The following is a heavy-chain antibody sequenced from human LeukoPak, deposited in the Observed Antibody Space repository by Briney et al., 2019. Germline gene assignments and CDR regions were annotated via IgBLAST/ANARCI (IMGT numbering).Heavy chain of an antibody. J-gene: IGHJ4*02. CDR2: ISYDGSNK. CDR3: AKGSAAASVCD. Sequence: SGGSLRLSCAASGFTFSSYGMHWVRQAPGKGLEWVAVISYDGSNKYYADSVKGRFTISRDNSKNTLYLQMNSLRAEDTAVYYCAKGSAAASVCDWGQGTLVTVSS. V-gene: IGHV3-30*18. CDR1: GFTFSSYG. D-gene: IGHD6-25*01.